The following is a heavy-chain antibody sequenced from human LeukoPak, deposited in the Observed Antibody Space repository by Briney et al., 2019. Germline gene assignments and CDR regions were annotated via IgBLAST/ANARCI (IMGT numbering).Heavy chain of an antibody. Sequence: PAETLTLSCAVHGGSLSDYYWNWIRQPPGRGLEWIGEINHSGSPNYNASLKSRVTTSVDTPKNQFSLKLRSVTAADTAVYYCARGRRFGDLLYVYHFDYWGQGTLVTVSS. CDR1: GGSLSDYY. CDR3: ARGRRFGDLLYVYHFDY. J-gene: IGHJ4*02. V-gene: IGHV4-34*01. D-gene: IGHD3-10*01. CDR2: INHSGSP.